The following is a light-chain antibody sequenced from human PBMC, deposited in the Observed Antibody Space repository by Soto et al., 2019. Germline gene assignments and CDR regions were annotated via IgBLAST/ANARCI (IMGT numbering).Light chain of an antibody. V-gene: IGLV2-14*01. Sequence: QSVLTQPASVSGSPGQSITIPCTGTSSDVGGYNYVSWYQRHPGKAPKLMIYEVSNRPSGVSNRFSGSKSGNTASLTISGLQAEDEADYYCSSYTSSSTPYVFGSGTKVTVL. J-gene: IGLJ1*01. CDR3: SSYTSSSTPYV. CDR1: SSDVGGYNY. CDR2: EVS.